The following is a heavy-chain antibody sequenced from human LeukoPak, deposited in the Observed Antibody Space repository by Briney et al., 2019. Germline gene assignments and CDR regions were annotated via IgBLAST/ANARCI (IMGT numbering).Heavy chain of an antibody. J-gene: IGHJ4*02. D-gene: IGHD3-22*01. CDR2: ISISGSTI. V-gene: IGHV3-48*03. CDR3: ARGSDYDSSHFDY. Sequence: PGGSLRLSCAASGFTFSSFEMNWVRQAPGKGLEWVSYISISGSTIYYADSVKGRFTISRDNAKNSLYLQMNSLRAEDTAVYYCARGSDYDSSHFDYWGQGTLVTVSS. CDR1: GFTFSSFE.